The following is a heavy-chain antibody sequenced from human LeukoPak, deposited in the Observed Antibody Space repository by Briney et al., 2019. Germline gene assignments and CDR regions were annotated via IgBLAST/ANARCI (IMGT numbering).Heavy chain of an antibody. CDR3: ARGGVAAKYYFDF. CDR2: IYYSGST. Sequence: SETLSLTCTVSGGSISPLYWGWIRQAPGKGLEFIGYIYYSGSTNFNPSLKSRVTLSVDTSKSQISLKLTSVTAADTAVYYCARGGVAAKYYFDFWGQGTLDTVSS. J-gene: IGHJ4*02. V-gene: IGHV4-59*11. CDR1: GGSISPLY. D-gene: IGHD3-10*01.